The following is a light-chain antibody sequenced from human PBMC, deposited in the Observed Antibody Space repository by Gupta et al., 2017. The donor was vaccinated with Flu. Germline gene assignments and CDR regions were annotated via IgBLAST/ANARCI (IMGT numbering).Light chain of an antibody. CDR1: NIGTKS. CDR3: QVWDGSSDHVV. V-gene: IGLV3-21*02. Sequence: SSVLTQPPSVSVAPGQTARLTCGGNNIGTKSVHWYQQKPGQAPVLVVYDDGDRPSGIPERFSGSNSGNTATLTISRVEAGDEADYYCQVWDGSSDHVVFGGGTKLTVL. J-gene: IGLJ2*01. CDR2: DDG.